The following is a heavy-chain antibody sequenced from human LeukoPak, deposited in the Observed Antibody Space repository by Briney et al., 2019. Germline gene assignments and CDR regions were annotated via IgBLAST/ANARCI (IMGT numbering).Heavy chain of an antibody. Sequence: ASVKVSCKVSGYTLTELSMHWVRQAPGQGLEWMGWISAYNGNTNYAQKLQGRVTMTTDTSTSTAYMELRSLRSDDTAVYYCARSERWTVAGRDYWGQGTLVTVSS. J-gene: IGHJ4*02. D-gene: IGHD6-19*01. V-gene: IGHV1-18*01. CDR3: ARSERWTVAGRDY. CDR1: GYTLTELS. CDR2: ISAYNGNT.